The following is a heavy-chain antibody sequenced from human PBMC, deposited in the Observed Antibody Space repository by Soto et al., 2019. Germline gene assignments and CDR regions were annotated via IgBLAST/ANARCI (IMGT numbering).Heavy chain of an antibody. CDR3: ARDIPLYYDSTDDAFDI. CDR1: GGTFSSYA. J-gene: IGHJ3*02. Sequence: QVQLVQSGAEVKKPGSSVKVSCKASGGTFSSYAISWVRQAPGQGLEWMGGIIPIFGTANYAQKFQGRVTITADESTSTAYMELSSLRSEDTAVYYCARDIPLYYDSTDDAFDIWGQGTMVTVSS. D-gene: IGHD3-22*01. CDR2: IIPIFGTA. V-gene: IGHV1-69*12.